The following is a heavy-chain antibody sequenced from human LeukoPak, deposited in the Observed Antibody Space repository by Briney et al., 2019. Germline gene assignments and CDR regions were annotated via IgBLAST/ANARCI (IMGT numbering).Heavy chain of an antibody. Sequence: GRSLRLSCTASRFTFGDHAMSWVRQAPGKGLEWVGFIRSKAYGGTTEYAASVKGRFTISRDDSKSIAYLQMNSLKTEDTAVYYCTSGPIQLWLYYGMDVWGQGTTVIVSS. CDR1: RFTFGDHA. CDR3: TSGPIQLWLYYGMDV. D-gene: IGHD5-18*01. J-gene: IGHJ6*02. CDR2: IRSKAYGGTT. V-gene: IGHV3-49*04.